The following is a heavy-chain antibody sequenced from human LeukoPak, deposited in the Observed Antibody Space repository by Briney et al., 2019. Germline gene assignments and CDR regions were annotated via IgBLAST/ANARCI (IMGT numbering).Heavy chain of an antibody. J-gene: IGHJ5*02. Sequence: SGGSLRLSCAASGFTFSSYSMNWVRQAPGKGLEWVSYISSSSSTIYYADSVKGRFTISRDNAKNSLYLQMNSLRAEDTAVYYCARGQSPYYDILTGYPSGRFDPWGQGTLVTVSS. V-gene: IGHV3-48*04. CDR1: GFTFSSYS. CDR3: ARGQSPYYDILTGYPSGRFDP. CDR2: ISSSSSTI. D-gene: IGHD3-9*01.